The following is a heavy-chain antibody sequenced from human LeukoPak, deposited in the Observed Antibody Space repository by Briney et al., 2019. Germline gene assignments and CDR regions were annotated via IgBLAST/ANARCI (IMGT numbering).Heavy chain of an antibody. D-gene: IGHD6-13*01. CDR1: GFTFSSYG. J-gene: IGHJ4*02. CDR2: IRYDGSNK. CDR3: AKDLGSSWPYYFDY. V-gene: IGHV3-30*02. Sequence: GGSLRLSCAASGFTFSSYGMHWVRQAPGKGLEWVAFIRYDGSNKYYADSVKGRFTISRDNSKNTLYLQMNSLRAEDTAVYYRAKDLGSSWPYYFDYWGQGTLVTVSS.